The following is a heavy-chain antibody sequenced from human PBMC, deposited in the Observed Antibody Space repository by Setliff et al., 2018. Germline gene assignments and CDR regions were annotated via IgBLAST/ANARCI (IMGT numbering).Heavy chain of an antibody. CDR3: AKDQGTGYCSGGSCYLFEH. CDR1: GFTFISYA. J-gene: IGHJ4*02. Sequence: LRLSCAASGFTFISYAMHWVRQAPGKGLEWVAVISDDGINKYYADSVRGRFTISRDNSKNMLYLQMDSLRVEDTAVYYCAKDQGTGYCSGGSCYLFEHWGQGVQVTVSS. D-gene: IGHD2-15*01. V-gene: IGHV3-30*07. CDR2: ISDDGINK.